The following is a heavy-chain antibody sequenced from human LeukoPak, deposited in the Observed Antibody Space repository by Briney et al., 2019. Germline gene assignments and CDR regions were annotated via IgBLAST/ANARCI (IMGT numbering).Heavy chain of an antibody. CDR3: ARDVEMATIYSNWFDP. J-gene: IGHJ5*02. D-gene: IGHD5-24*01. V-gene: IGHV3-21*01. Sequence: GGSLRLSCAASGFTFSSYSMNLVRQAPGKGLEWVSSISSSSSYIYYADSVKGRFTISRDNAKNSLYLQMNSLRAEDTAVYYCARDVEMATIYSNWFDPWGQGTLVTVSS. CDR2: ISSSSSYI. CDR1: GFTFSSYS.